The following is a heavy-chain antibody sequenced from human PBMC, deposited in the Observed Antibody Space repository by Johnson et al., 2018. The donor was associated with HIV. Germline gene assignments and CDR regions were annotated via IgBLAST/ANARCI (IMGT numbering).Heavy chain of an antibody. J-gene: IGHJ3*01. D-gene: IGHD1-26*01. CDR2: ISYDGSNK. Sequence: QVQLVESGGGLIQPGGSLRLSCAASGFTVSSNYMSWVRQAPGKGLEWVAVISYDGSNKYYADSVKGRFTISRDNSKNILYLQMHSLRTEDTAYYYCARDLPGIYDACDLWGQGTKVTISS. CDR3: ARDLPGIYDACDL. CDR1: GFTVSSNY. V-gene: IGHV3-30-3*01.